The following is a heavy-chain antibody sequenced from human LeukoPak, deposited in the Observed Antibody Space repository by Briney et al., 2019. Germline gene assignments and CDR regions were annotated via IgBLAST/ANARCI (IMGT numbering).Heavy chain of an antibody. V-gene: IGHV3-23*01. D-gene: IGHD3-10*01. Sequence: GGSLRLSCAASGFTFSSYAMSWVRQAPGKGLEWVSAISGSGGSTYYADSVKGRFTISRDNSKNTLYLQMNSLRAEDTAVYYCAKDKGGFGEFDRLNYYYYYGMDVWGQGTTVTVSS. CDR2: ISGSGGST. J-gene: IGHJ6*02. CDR1: GFTFSSYA. CDR3: AKDKGGFGEFDRLNYYYYYGMDV.